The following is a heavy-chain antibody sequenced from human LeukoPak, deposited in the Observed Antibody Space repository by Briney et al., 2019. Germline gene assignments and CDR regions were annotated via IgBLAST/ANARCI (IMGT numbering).Heavy chain of an antibody. CDR2: IYYSGST. Sequence: SQTLSLTCTVSGGSISSGGYYWSWIRQHPGKGLEWIGYIYYSGSTYYNPSLKSRVTISVDTSKNQFSLKLSSVTAADTAVYYCARDAQQLATGRVFDYWGQGTLVTVSS. V-gene: IGHV4-31*03. CDR1: GGSISSGGYY. J-gene: IGHJ4*02. CDR3: ARDAQQLATGRVFDY. D-gene: IGHD6-13*01.